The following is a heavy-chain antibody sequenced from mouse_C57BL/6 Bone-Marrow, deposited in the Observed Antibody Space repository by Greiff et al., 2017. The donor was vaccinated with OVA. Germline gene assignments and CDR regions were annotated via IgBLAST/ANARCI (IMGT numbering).Heavy chain of an antibody. J-gene: IGHJ4*01. CDR2: IHPNSGST. Sequence: QVQLQQPGAELVKPGASVKLSCKASGYTFTSYWMHWVKQRPGQGLEWIGMIHPNSGSTNYNEKFKSKATLTVDKSSSTAYMQLSSLTSEDSAVYYCAKYYYGSSYAMDYGGQGTSVTVSA. V-gene: IGHV1-64*01. CDR3: AKYYYGSSYAMDY. D-gene: IGHD1-1*01. CDR1: GYTFTSYW.